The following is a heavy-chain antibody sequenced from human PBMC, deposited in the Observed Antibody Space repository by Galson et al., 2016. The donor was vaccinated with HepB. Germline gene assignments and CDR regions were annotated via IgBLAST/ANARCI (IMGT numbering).Heavy chain of an antibody. Sequence: ETLSLTCSVSGGSVNSDQYHWSWIRQPPGKGLQWLGHTYSGRSNTYNPSLKSRVTIAIDTSKNQFSLTLSPVTAADTAVYYCTTYLVGHGGTGYWGKGTLVTVSS. CDR1: GGSVNSDQYH. V-gene: IGHV4-61*01. CDR2: TYSGRSN. CDR3: TTYLVGHGGTGY. D-gene: IGHD3-16*01. J-gene: IGHJ4*02.